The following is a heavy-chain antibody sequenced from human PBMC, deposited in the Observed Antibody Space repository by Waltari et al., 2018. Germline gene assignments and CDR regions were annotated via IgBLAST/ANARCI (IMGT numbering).Heavy chain of an antibody. CDR1: GFTFDDYA. V-gene: IGHV3-9*01. Sequence: EVQLVESGGGLVQPGRSLRLSCAASGFTFDDYAMHWVRQAPGKGLEWVSGISWNSGSIGYAYSVKGRFTISRDNAKNSLYLQMNSLRAEDTALYYCAKDKEGSSWGTFDYWGQGTLVTVSS. CDR2: ISWNSGSI. J-gene: IGHJ4*02. CDR3: AKDKEGSSWGTFDY. D-gene: IGHD6-6*01.